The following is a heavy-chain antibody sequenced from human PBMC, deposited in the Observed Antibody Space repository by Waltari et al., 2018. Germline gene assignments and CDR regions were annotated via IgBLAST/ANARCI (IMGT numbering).Heavy chain of an antibody. D-gene: IGHD3-22*01. J-gene: IGHJ4*02. CDR2: ISHSVRT. Sequence: QVQLQESGPGLVKPSGTLSLTCAVSGGSISSSNWWSWVRQPPGKGLEWIGEISHSVRTNYHPSLKSRVTISVDKSKNQFSLKLSSVTAADTAVYYCASRRITMIVVTGDYFDYWGQGTLVTVSS. CDR3: ASRRITMIVVTGDYFDY. V-gene: IGHV4-4*02. CDR1: GGSISSSNW.